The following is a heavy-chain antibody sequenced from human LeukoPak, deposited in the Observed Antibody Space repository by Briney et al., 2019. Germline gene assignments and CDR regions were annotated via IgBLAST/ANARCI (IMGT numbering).Heavy chain of an antibody. CDR1: GFTFSNYV. CDR3: AKALNTGGRVSPFVV. D-gene: IGHD7-27*01. V-gene: IGHV3-23*01. CDR2: ITSNSDYT. Sequence: PGGSLRLSCAASGFTFSNYVMNWVRQAPGKGLEWVSPITSNSDYTYYTDSVKGRFTISRDNSKKTLFLQMNDLRAEDTAIYYCAKALNTGGRVSPFVVWGQGTMVTVSS. J-gene: IGHJ3*01.